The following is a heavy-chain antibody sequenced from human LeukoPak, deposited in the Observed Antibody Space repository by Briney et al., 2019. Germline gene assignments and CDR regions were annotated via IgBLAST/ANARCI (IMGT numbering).Heavy chain of an antibody. J-gene: IGHJ6*02. D-gene: IGHD6-19*01. V-gene: IGHV3-23*01. CDR1: GFTFSSYA. CDR3: AKVAVAGIYYYYGMDV. Sequence: GGSLRLSCAASGFTFSSYAMSWVRQAPGKGLEWVSAISGSGGSTYYADSVKGRFTTSRDNSKNTLYLQMNSLRAEDTAVYYCAKVAVAGIYYYYGMDVWGQGTTVTVSS. CDR2: ISGSGGST.